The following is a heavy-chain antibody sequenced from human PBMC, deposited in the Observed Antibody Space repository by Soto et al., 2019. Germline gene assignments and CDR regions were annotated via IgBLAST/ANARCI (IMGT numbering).Heavy chain of an antibody. CDR1: GFTFSSYD. Sequence: GGSLRLSCAASGFTFSSYDMHWVRQATGKGLEWVSAIGTAGDTYYPGSVKGRFTISRENAKNSLYLQMNSLRAGDTAVYYCARAGSGLYYYYYMDVWGKGTTVTVSS. CDR3: ARAGSGLYYYYYMDV. J-gene: IGHJ6*03. D-gene: IGHD3-10*01. V-gene: IGHV3-13*01. CDR2: IGTAGDT.